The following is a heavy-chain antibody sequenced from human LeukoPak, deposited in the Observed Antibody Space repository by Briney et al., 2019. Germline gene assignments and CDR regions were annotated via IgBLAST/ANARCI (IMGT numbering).Heavy chain of an antibody. CDR2: INPNSGGT. V-gene: IGHV1-2*02. J-gene: IGHJ4*02. D-gene: IGHD3-9*01. CDR1: GYTFTGYY. Sequence: GASVKVSCKASGYTFTGYYMHWVRQAPGQGLEWMGWINPNSGGTNYAQKFQGRVTMTRDTSISTAYMELSRLRSDDTAVYYCARGSSISAILTGFDYWGQGTLVTVPS. CDR3: ARGSSISAILTGFDY.